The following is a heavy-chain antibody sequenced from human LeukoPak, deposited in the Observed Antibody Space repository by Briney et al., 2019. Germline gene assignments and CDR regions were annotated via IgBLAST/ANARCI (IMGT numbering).Heavy chain of an antibody. CDR2: ISGSGGST. V-gene: IGHV3-23*01. Sequence: PGGSLRLSCAASGFTFSSYARSWVRQAPGKGLEWVSAISGSGGSTYYPDSVKGRFTTSRDNSNTTLYVKMNSLSAEDTAVYYCAKDRVKGVGATPYYFDYWGQGTLVTVSS. CDR3: AKDRVKGVGATPYYFDY. J-gene: IGHJ4*02. D-gene: IGHD1-26*01. CDR1: GFTFSSYA.